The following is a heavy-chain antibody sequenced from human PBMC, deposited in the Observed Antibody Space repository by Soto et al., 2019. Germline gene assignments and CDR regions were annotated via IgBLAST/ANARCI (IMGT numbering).Heavy chain of an antibody. D-gene: IGHD6-13*01. J-gene: IGHJ5*02. Sequence: QVQLQQWGAGLLKPSETLSLTCAVYGGSFSGYYWSWIRQPPGKGLEWIGEINHSGSTNYNPSLKSRVTISVDTSKNQFSLKVSSVTAADTAVYYCARKYGGDSRSGWFDPWGQGTLVTVSS. CDR1: GGSFSGYY. CDR3: ARKYGGDSRSGWFDP. V-gene: IGHV4-34*01. CDR2: INHSGST.